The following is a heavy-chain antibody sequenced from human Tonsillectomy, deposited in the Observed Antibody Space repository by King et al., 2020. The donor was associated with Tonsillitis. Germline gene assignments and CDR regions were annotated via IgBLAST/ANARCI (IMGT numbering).Heavy chain of an antibody. Sequence: VQLVESGGGVVQPGGSLRLSCAASGFTFSSYGMHWVRQAPGKGLEWVAFIRYDGSKKYYADSVKGRFTISRDNSKNTLYLQMNSLRAEDTAVYYCAKNMVRGVNYYGRDVWGQGTTVTVSS. J-gene: IGHJ6*02. CDR2: IRYDGSKK. D-gene: IGHD3-10*01. CDR1: GFTFSSYG. V-gene: IGHV3-30*02. CDR3: AKNMVRGVNYYGRDV.